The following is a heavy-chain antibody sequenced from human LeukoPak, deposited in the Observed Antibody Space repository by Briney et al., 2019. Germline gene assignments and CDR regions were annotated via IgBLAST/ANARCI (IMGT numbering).Heavy chain of an antibody. V-gene: IGHV4-59*01. D-gene: IGHD5-18*01. CDR3: ARGQYSYGYRGGFDY. J-gene: IGHJ4*02. CDR2: IYYSGST. Sequence: SETLSLTCTVSGGSISSYYWSWIRQPPGKGLEWIGYIYYSGSTNYNPSLKSRVTISVDTSKNQFSLKLSSVTAADTAVYYCARGQYSYGYRGGFDYWGQGTLVTVSS. CDR1: GGSISSYY.